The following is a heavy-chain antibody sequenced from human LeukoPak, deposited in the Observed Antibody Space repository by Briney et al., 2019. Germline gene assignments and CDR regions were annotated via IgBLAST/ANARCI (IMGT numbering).Heavy chain of an antibody. CDR3: ARGRYYDSSGYKDY. J-gene: IGHJ4*02. CDR1: GYTFTGYY. D-gene: IGHD3-22*01. Sequence: ASVKVSCKASGYTFTGYYMHWVRQAPGQGLEWMGWINPNSGDTNYAQKFQGRVTMTRDTSISTAYMELSRLRSDDTAVNYCARGRYYDSSGYKDYWGQGTLVTVSS. V-gene: IGHV1-2*02. CDR2: INPNSGDT.